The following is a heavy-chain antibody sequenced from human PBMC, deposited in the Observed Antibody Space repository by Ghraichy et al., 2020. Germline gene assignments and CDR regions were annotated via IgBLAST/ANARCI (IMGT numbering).Heavy chain of an antibody. D-gene: IGHD6-6*01. CDR1: GGSFSGYY. CDR3: ARPRIAARPYYYYYMDV. CDR2: INHSGST. J-gene: IGHJ6*03. Sequence: GSLRLSCAVYGGSFSGYYWSWIRQPPGKGLEWIGEINHSGSTNYNPSLKSRVTISVDTSKNQFSLKLSSVTAADTAVYYCARPRIAARPYYYYYMDVWGKGTTVTVSS. V-gene: IGHV4-34*01.